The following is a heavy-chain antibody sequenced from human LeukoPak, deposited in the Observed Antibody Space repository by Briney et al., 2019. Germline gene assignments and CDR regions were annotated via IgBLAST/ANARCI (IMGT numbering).Heavy chain of an antibody. D-gene: IGHD1-1*01. CDR1: GSTFSSYD. CDR3: ARETGVPGMWYFDL. J-gene: IGHJ2*01. V-gene: IGHV3-13*05. CDR2: IGIYGGP. Sequence: PAGSLRLSCAASGSTFSSYDFHWVRHSTKKGLEWVSGIGIYGGPNYPGSVEGRFTISRDNAKNSVYLQMNSLSAGDTPVYYCARETGVPGMWYFDLWGRGTLVTVSS.